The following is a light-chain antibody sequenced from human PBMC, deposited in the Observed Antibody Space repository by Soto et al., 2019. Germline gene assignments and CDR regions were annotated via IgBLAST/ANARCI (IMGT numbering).Light chain of an antibody. CDR2: GGT. CDR1: TSNIGAGFD. V-gene: IGLV1-40*01. CDR3: QSYDSSLSGWV. J-gene: IGLJ3*02. Sequence: QSVLTQPPSVSGAPGQRVTISCIGTTSNIGAGFDVHWYQQFPGTAPKLLIYGGTTRPSGVPDRFSGSQSGTSASLAITGLQPGDEADYYCQSYDSSLSGWVFGGGTKVTVL.